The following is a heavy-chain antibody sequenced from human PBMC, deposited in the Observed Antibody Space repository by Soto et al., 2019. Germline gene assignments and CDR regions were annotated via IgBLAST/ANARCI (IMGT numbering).Heavy chain of an antibody. Sequence: GGSLRLSCAASGFTFSSYGMHWVRQAPGKGLEWVAVISYDGSNKYYADSVKGRFTISRDNSKNTLYLQMNSLRAEDTAVYYCAKGKVEYYYGSDDYYGMDVWGQGTTVTVSS. CDR3: AKGKVEYYYGSDDYYGMDV. V-gene: IGHV3-30*18. CDR1: GFTFSSYG. CDR2: ISYDGSNK. J-gene: IGHJ6*02. D-gene: IGHD3-10*01.